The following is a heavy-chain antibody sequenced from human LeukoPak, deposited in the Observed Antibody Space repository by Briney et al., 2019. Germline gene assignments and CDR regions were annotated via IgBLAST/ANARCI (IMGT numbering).Heavy chain of an antibody. D-gene: IGHD6-19*01. CDR2: TKQDGSEK. Sequence: GGSLRLSCAASGFTFSRSWMSWVRQAPGKGLEWVANTKQDGSEKYYVDSVKGRFTISRDNAKNSLYLQMNSLRAEETAVYYCARQAQWLVNAYDYWGQGTLVTVSS. CDR1: GFTFSRSW. CDR3: ARQAQWLVNAYDY. J-gene: IGHJ4*02. V-gene: IGHV3-7*01.